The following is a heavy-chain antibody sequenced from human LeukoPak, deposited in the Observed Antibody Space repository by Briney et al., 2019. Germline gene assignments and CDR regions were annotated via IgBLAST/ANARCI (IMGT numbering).Heavy chain of an antibody. J-gene: IGHJ4*02. CDR2: LSGNGNTI. CDR1: GFTFSTYA. CDR3: AKALYGGHDY. Sequence: GGSLRLSCAASGFTFSTYAMSWVRQAPGKGLECVSALSGNGNTIYYADSVKGRFAISRDNSKNTLSLQMNSLRAEDTAVYYCAKALYGGHDYWGQGTLVTVSS. D-gene: IGHD4-23*01. V-gene: IGHV3-23*01.